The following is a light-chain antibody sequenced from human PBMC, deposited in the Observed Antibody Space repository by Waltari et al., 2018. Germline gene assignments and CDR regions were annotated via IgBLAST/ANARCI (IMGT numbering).Light chain of an antibody. CDR2: GAS. CDR3: QQHNNWPPWT. CDR1: QSVSSN. V-gene: IGKV3-15*01. Sequence: EIVMTQSPATLSVSPGERATLSCRASQSVSSNLAWYQQKPGQAPRLPIYGASTRATGIPARFSGSGSGTEFTLTIRSLQSEDFAVYYCQQHNNWPPWTFGQGTKVEIK. J-gene: IGKJ1*01.